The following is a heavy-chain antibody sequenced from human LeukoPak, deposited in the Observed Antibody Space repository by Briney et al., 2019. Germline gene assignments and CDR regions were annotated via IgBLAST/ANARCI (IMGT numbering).Heavy chain of an antibody. CDR3: ARTGTFGYQTDY. J-gene: IGHJ4*02. CDR2: ISGSGGST. D-gene: IGHD3/OR15-3a*01. Sequence: GGSLRLSCAASGFTFSSYAMSWVRQAPGKGLEWVSAISGSGGSTYNADSAKGRFTISRDNAKNSLYLQLNSLRDDDTAVYYCARTGTFGYQTDYWGQGTLVTVSS. V-gene: IGHV3-23*01. CDR1: GFTFSSYA.